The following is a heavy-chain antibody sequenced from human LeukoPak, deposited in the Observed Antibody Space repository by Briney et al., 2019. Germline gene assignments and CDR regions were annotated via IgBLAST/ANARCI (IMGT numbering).Heavy chain of an antibody. V-gene: IGHV3-53*01. CDR1: GFTVSSNY. CDR3: AKGLAYYHDTSGVYGMDA. CDR2: IYSGGST. J-gene: IGHJ6*02. Sequence: PGGSLRLSCAASGFTVSSNYMSWVRQAPGKGLEWVSVIYSGGSTYYADSVKGRFTISRDNSKNTLYLQMKSLRAEDTAEYRCAKGLAYYHDTSGVYGMDAWGQGTTVTVSS. D-gene: IGHD3-22*01.